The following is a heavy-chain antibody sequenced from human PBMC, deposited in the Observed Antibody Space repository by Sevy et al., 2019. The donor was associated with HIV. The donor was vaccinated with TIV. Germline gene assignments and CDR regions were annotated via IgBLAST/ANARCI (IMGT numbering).Heavy chain of an antibody. D-gene: IGHD2-8*01. Sequence: GGSLRLSCAASGFTFSNAWMSWVRQAPGKGLEWVGRIKSKTDGGTTDYAAPVKGGVTISRDDSKNTLYLQMNSLKTEDTAVYYCTTEGDGYCTNCVCYTPDAFDIWGQGTMVTVSS. V-gene: IGHV3-15*01. CDR3: TTEGDGYCTNCVCYTPDAFDI. CDR2: IKSKTDGGTT. J-gene: IGHJ3*02. CDR1: GFTFSNAW.